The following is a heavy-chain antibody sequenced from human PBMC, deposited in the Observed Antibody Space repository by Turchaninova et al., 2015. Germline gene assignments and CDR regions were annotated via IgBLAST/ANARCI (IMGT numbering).Heavy chain of an antibody. CDR3: AKGGSRYQMNYFDY. D-gene: IGHD1-14*01. CDR1: GFTFDDYA. CDR2: ISWNSGSI. J-gene: IGHJ4*02. Sequence: EVQLVESGGGLVQPGRSLRLSCAVSGFTFDDYAMHWVRQAPGRGLEWVSGISWNSGSISYADVVKGRFTISIDNAKNSLYLQMNSLRAEDMALYYCAKGGSRYQMNYFDYWGQGTLVTVSS. V-gene: IGHV3-9*03.